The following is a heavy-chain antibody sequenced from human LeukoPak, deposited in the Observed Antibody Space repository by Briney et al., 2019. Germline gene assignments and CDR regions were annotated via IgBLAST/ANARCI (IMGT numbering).Heavy chain of an antibody. Sequence: PGGSLRLSCAASAFTFSSYSMNWVRQAPGKGLEWVSSISSSSSYIYYADSVKGPFTISRDNAKNSLYLQMNSLRAEDTAVYYCARDQGFIDPWGQGTLVTVSS. CDR2: ISSSSSYI. J-gene: IGHJ5*02. V-gene: IGHV3-21*01. CDR3: ARDQGFIDP. CDR1: AFTFSSYS.